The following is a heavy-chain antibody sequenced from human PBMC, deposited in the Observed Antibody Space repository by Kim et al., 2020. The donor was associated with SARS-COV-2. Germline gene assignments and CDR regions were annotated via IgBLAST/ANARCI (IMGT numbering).Heavy chain of an antibody. CDR3: ARRVATKQYNWFDP. V-gene: IGHV4-39*01. CDR2: IYYSGST. Sequence: SETLSLTCTVSGGSISSSSYYWGWIRQPPGKGLEWIGSIYYSGSTYYNPSLKSRVTISVDTSKNQFSLKLSSVTAADTAVYYCARRVATKQYNWFDPWGQGTLVTVSS. J-gene: IGHJ5*02. CDR1: GGSISSSSYY. D-gene: IGHD5-12*01.